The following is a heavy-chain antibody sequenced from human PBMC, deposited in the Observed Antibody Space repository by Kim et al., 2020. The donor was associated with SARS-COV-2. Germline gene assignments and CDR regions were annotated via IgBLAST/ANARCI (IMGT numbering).Heavy chain of an antibody. CDR3: ATDSGYSSSWFVS. V-gene: IGHV4-31*02. Sequence: YNTSLKGRVTISIDTSKNQFSLNLNSVTAADTAVYYCATDSGYSSSWFVSWGQGTLVTVSS. D-gene: IGHD6-13*01. J-gene: IGHJ5*01.